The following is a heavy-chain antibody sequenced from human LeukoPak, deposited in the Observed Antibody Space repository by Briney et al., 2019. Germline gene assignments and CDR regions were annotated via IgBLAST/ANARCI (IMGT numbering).Heavy chain of an antibody. CDR1: GFTFTNAW. J-gene: IGHJ4*02. CDR2: IKSKADGETI. CDR3: STLTSRGLSDS. D-gene: IGHD1-20*01. Sequence: PGGSLRLSCAASGFTFTNAWMNWVRQAPGKGLEWVGRIKSKADGETIDYAAPVKGRFTFSRDDSKNMLYLQMNSLKSEDTAVYYCSTLTSRGLSDSWGQGALVTVSS. V-gene: IGHV3-15*07.